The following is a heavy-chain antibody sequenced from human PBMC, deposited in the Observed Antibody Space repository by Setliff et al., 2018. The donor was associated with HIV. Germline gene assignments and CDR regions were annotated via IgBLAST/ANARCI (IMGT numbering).Heavy chain of an antibody. Sequence: GGSLRLSCEASGFIFSSYWMHWVRQAPGKGLVWVSRINSDGSSTTYADSVKGRFTISRDNAKNSLYLQMNSLRVEDTGVYYCHSGYDTEEQSYFDYWGQGTLVTVSS. V-gene: IGHV3-74*01. CDR2: INSDGSST. J-gene: IGHJ4*02. CDR1: GFIFSSYW. CDR3: HSGYDTEEQSYFDY. D-gene: IGHD5-12*01.